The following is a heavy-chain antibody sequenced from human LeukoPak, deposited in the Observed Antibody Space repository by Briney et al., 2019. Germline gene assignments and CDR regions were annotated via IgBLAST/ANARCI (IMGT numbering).Heavy chain of an antibody. CDR2: ITGSGGNT. J-gene: IGHJ4*02. CDR3: AIWGDYDVLTGYYVSDY. Sequence: PGASLRLSCAASGFTSSNYAMSWVRQAPGKGLEWVSAITGSGGNTYYADSVKGRFTISRDNSKNTVFLQMNSLRAEDTAVYYCAIWGDYDVLTGYYVSDYWGQGTLVTVSS. CDR1: GFTSSNYA. V-gene: IGHV3-23*01. D-gene: IGHD3-9*01.